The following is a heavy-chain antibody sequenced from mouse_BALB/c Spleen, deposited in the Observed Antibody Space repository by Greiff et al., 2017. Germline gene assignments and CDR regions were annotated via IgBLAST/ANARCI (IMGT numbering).Heavy chain of an antibody. CDR1: GFNIKDYY. CDR2: IDPANGNT. Sequence: VQLQQSGAELVKPGASVKLSCTASGFNIKDYYMHWVKQRPEQGLEWIGRIDPANGNTKYDPKFQGKATITADTSSNTAYLQLSSLTSEDTAVYYCAGYCDSEWFAYWGQGTLVTVSA. V-gene: IGHV14-3*02. D-gene: IGHD1-1*01. J-gene: IGHJ3*01. CDR3: AGYCDSEWFAY.